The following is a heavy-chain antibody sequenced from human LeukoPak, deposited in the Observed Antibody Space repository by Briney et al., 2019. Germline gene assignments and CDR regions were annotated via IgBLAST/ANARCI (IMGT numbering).Heavy chain of an antibody. V-gene: IGHV1-69*05. Sequence: ASVKVSCKASGGTFSSYAISWVRQAPGQGLEWMGRIIPIFGTANYAQKFQGRVTITTDESTSTAYMELSSLRSEDTAVYYCVRGAPYSSSAPTFDYWGQGTLVTVSS. D-gene: IGHD6-6*01. CDR3: VRGAPYSSSAPTFDY. CDR1: GGTFSSYA. J-gene: IGHJ4*02. CDR2: IIPIFGTA.